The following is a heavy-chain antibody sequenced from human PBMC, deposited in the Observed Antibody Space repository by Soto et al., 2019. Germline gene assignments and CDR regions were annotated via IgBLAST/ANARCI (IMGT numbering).Heavy chain of an antibody. J-gene: IGHJ4*02. Sequence: PSETLSLTCTVSGGSISSSSYYWGWIRQPPGKGLEWIGSIYYSGSTYYNPSLKSRVTISVDTSKNQFSLKLSSVTAADTAVYYCARLVWGYGGSSSYFDYWGQGTLVTVSS. CDR2: IYYSGST. V-gene: IGHV4-39*01. D-gene: IGHD6-6*01. CDR1: GGSISSSSYY. CDR3: ARLVWGYGGSSSYFDY.